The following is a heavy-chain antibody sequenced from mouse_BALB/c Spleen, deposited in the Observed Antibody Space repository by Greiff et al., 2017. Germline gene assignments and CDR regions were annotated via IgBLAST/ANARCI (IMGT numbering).Heavy chain of an antibody. CDR2: INPGSGGT. CDR1: GYAFTNYL. D-gene: IGHD1-2*01. J-gene: IGHJ3*01. Sequence: QVQLQQSGAELVRPGTSVKVSCKASGYAFTNYLIEWVKQRPGQGLEWIGVINPGSGGTNYNEKFKGKATLTADKSSSTAYMQLSSLTSDDSAVYFCARSGNYGPFAYWGQGTLVTVSA. V-gene: IGHV1-54*01. CDR3: ARSGNYGPFAY.